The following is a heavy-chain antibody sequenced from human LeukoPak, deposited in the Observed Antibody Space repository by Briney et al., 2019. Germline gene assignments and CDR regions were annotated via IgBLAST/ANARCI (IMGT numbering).Heavy chain of an antibody. D-gene: IGHD3-3*01. CDR2: IYYSGST. V-gene: IGHV4-59*08. CDR3: ARHRGRSGYYFNWFDP. CDR1: GGSISSYY. Sequence: SETLSLTCTVSGGSISSYYWSWIRQPPGKGLEWIGYIYYSGSTNYNPSLESRVTISVDTSKNQFSLKLSSVTAADTAVYYCARHRGRSGYYFNWFDPWGQGTLVTVSS. J-gene: IGHJ5*02.